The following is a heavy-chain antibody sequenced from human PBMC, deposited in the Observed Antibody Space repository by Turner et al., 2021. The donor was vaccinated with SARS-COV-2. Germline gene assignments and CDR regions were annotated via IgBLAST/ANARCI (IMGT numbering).Heavy chain of an antibody. V-gene: IGHV1-24*01. CDR2: FDPEDAKT. CDR3: ATATVIYGDYENYYYYYGMDV. Sequence: QVQPVKAGGGVKKPGAPVQGPCKVSGNTLTGLTMHWVRQAPGKGLEWMGGFDPEDAKTIYAQKFQGRVTMTEDTSTDTAYMEVSSLRSEDTAVYYCATATVIYGDYENYYYYYGMDVWGQGTTVTVSS. D-gene: IGHD4-17*01. J-gene: IGHJ6*02. CDR1: GNTLTGLT.